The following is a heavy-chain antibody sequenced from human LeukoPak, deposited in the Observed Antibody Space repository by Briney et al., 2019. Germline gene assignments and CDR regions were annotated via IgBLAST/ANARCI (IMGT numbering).Heavy chain of an antibody. CDR3: AKDPRGTTVTTSDY. CDR2: ISDSGGST. J-gene: IGHJ4*02. CDR1: GXTFSNYA. D-gene: IGHD4-17*01. Sequence: HPGGSLRLSCAASGXTFSNYAMSWVRQAPGKGLEWVSAISDSGGSTYYADSVKGRFTISRDNSKNTLYLQMNSLRVEDTAAYYCAKDPRGTTVTTSDYWGQGTLVTVSS. V-gene: IGHV3-23*01.